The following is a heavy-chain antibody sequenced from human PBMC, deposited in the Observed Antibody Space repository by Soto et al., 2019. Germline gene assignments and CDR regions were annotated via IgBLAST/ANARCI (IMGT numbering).Heavy chain of an antibody. CDR2: IIDILGIA. V-gene: IGHV1-69*02. J-gene: IGHJ5*02. Sequence: QVQLVQSGAEVKKPGSSVKVSCKASGGTFRSYTISWVRQAPGQGLEWMGRIIDILGIANYAQKFQGRVTITADKSTSTAYMELSSLRSEDTAVYYCARGYCSGGSCYDWFDPWGQGTLVTVSS. D-gene: IGHD2-15*01. CDR1: GGTFRSYT. CDR3: ARGYCSGGSCYDWFDP.